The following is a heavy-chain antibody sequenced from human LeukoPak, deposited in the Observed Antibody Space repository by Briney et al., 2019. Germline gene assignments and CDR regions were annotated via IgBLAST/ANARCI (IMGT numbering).Heavy chain of an antibody. CDR3: ARASGLGETSFFDY. Sequence: SETLSLTCTVSGGSISSGGYYWSWIRQHPGKGLEWIGYIYYSGSTYYNPSLKSRVTISVDTSKNQFSLKLSSVTAADTAVYYCARASGLGETSFFDYWGQGTLVTVSS. D-gene: IGHD3-16*02. J-gene: IGHJ4*02. V-gene: IGHV4-31*03. CDR1: GGSISSGGYY. CDR2: IYYSGST.